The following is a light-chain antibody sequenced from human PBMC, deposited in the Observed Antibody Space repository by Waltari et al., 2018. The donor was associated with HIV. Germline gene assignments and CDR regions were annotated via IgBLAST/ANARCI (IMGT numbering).Light chain of an antibody. CDR1: SSNIGAGYD. CDR2: GNS. Sequence: QSVLTQPPSVSGAPGQKVTISCTGSSSNIGAGYDVHWYQQLPGTAPKLLFFGNSNRPSGVPDRVAGSKSGTAASLSITVLQAEDEADYYCQSYDSSLSGYVVFGGGTKLSVL. V-gene: IGLV1-40*01. CDR3: QSYDSSLSGYVV. J-gene: IGLJ2*01.